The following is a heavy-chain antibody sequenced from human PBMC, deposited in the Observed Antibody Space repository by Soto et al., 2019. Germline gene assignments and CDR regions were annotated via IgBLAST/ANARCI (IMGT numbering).Heavy chain of an antibody. V-gene: IGHV1-2*02. CDR3: ASVRQQLVRKYYGMDV. J-gene: IGHJ6*02. CDR1: GYTFTGYY. Sequence: ASVKVSCKASGYTFTGYYMQWGRQAPGQGLEWMGWINPNSGGTNYAQELQGRVTMTRDTSSGPAYMELSRLRSDDTAVYYCASVRQQLVRKYYGMDVWGQGTTVTASS. CDR2: INPNSGGT. D-gene: IGHD6-13*01.